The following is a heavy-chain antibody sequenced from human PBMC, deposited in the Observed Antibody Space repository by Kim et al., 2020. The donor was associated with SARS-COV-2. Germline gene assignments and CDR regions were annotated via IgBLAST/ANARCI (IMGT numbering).Heavy chain of an antibody. D-gene: IGHD3-22*01. J-gene: IGHJ4*02. CDR3: AREVDDSSGTFEY. Sequence: YAPKFQGRVPITADESTSTAYMELSSLRSEDTAVYYCAREVDDSSGTFEYWGQGTLVTVSS. V-gene: IGHV1-69*01.